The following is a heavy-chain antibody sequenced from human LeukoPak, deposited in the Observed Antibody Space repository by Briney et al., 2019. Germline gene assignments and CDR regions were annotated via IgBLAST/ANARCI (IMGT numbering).Heavy chain of an antibody. CDR2: VSGSGGST. V-gene: IGHV3-23*01. Sequence: GGSLRLSCAASGFTFSSYAMSWVRQAPGKGLEWVSAVSGSGGSTYYADSVKGRFTISRDNSKNSLYLQMNSLRAEDTAVYYCARARGSSSSGAGYYYGMDVWGQGTTVTVSS. CDR1: GFTFSSYA. D-gene: IGHD6-6*01. J-gene: IGHJ6*02. CDR3: ARARGSSSSGAGYYYGMDV.